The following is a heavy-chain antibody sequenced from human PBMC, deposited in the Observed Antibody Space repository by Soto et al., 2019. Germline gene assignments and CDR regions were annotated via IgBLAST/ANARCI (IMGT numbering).Heavy chain of an antibody. Sequence: ASVKVSCKASGYSFTSYGISWVRQAPGQGLEWMGWIVADSGNTNYAQKLQERVTMTTDMSTSAAYMELSSLRSEDTAVYYCAVDPVEMATIGAFDIWGQGTMVTVSS. V-gene: IGHV1-18*01. D-gene: IGHD5-12*01. J-gene: IGHJ3*02. CDR1: GYSFTSYG. CDR3: AVDPVEMATIGAFDI. CDR2: IVADSGNT.